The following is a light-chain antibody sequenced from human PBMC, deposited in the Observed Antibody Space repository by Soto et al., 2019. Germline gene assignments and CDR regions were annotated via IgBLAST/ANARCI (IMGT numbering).Light chain of an antibody. CDR2: LGS. J-gene: IGKJ1*01. CDR3: MHALQTPWT. Sequence: DIVMTQSPLSLPVTPGEPASISCRSSQSLLHSNGYNYLDWYLQKPGQSPQLLIYLGSNRASGVPDRFSGSAAGTDFTLKISRVEAEDVGVYYCMHALQTPWTFGQGTKVEIK. V-gene: IGKV2-28*01. CDR1: QSLLHSNGYNY.